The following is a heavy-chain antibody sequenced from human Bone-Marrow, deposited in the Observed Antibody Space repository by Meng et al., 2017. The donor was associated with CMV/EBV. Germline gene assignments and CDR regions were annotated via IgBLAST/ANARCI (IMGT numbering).Heavy chain of an antibody. J-gene: IGHJ6*02. Sequence: GESLKISCAASGFTFSSYEMNWVRQAPGKGLEWVSVIYSGGTSTYYADSVKGRFTISRDISKNTLYLQMNSLRAEDTAVYYCAKDMVVSGYYYYYGMDVWGQGTTVTVSS. D-gene: IGHD2-15*01. V-gene: IGHV3-23*03. CDR2: IYSGGTST. CDR1: GFTFSSYE. CDR3: AKDMVVSGYYYYYGMDV.